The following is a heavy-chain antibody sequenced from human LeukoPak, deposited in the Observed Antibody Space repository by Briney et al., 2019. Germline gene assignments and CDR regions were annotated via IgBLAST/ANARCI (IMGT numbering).Heavy chain of an antibody. J-gene: IGHJ3*02. CDR3: AKACGGDCSRHAFDI. D-gene: IGHD2-21*02. V-gene: IGHV3-9*03. CDR2: ISWNSGSI. Sequence: PGRSLRLSCAASGFTFDDYAMHWVRQAPGKVLEWVSGISWNSGSIGYADSVKGRFTISRDNAKNSLYLQMNSLRAEDMALYYCAKACGGDCSRHAFDIWGQGTMVTVSS. CDR1: GFTFDDYA.